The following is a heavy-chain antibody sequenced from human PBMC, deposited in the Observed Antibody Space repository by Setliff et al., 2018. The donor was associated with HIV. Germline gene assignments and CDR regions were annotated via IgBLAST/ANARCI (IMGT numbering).Heavy chain of an antibody. CDR2: IYYRGNT. J-gene: IGHJ1*01. CDR1: GGSIRSSSYY. V-gene: IGHV4-39*01. CDR3: ARHYGAVKSVVTVVAKYFPH. D-gene: IGHD2-21*02. Sequence: PSETLSLTCNVSGGSIRSSSYYWGWIRQPPGKGLGWIGSIYYRGNTYSNPSLKSRVTISVDTSKNQFSLKLTSVTAADTAMYYCARHYGAVKSVVTVVAKYFPHWGQGTLVTVSS.